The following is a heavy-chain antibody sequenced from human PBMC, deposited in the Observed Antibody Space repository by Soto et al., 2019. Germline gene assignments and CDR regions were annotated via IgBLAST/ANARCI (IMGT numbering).Heavy chain of an antibody. V-gene: IGHV4-30-4*01. Sequence: TSETLSLTCTVSGGSISIDDYYWSWIRQPPGKGLEWIGYIYYSGSTDYNPSLKRRTSISVDTSKNEFSLRLNSVTVADTAVYYCARAYWYDNSGNSFNYWGQGTLVTVSS. CDR3: ARAYWYDNSGNSFNY. D-gene: IGHD3-22*01. J-gene: IGHJ4*02. CDR2: IYYSGST. CDR1: GGSISIDDYY.